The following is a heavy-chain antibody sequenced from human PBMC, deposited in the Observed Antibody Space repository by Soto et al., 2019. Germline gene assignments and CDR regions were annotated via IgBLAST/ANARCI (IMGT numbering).Heavy chain of an antibody. CDR2: INAGNGNT. D-gene: IGHD3-22*01. J-gene: IGHJ4*01. Sequence: ASVKVSCKASGYTFTSYAMHWVRQAPGQRLEWMGWINAGNGNTKYSQKFQGRVTITRDTSASTAYMEMSSLSSEATAVYYGAGARRPDYYDSSGYDFDYWGHGTLVTVSS. CDR3: AGARRPDYYDSSGYDFDY. CDR1: GYTFTSYA. V-gene: IGHV1-3*01.